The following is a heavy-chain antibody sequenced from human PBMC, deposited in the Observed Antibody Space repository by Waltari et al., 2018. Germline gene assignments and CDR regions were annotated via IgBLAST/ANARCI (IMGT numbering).Heavy chain of an antibody. V-gene: IGHV4-30-4*08. J-gene: IGHJ4*02. CDR2: IYYSGGT. Sequence: QVQLQESGPGLVKPSQTLSLTCTVSGGSISSGDYYWSWIRQPPGKDLEWIGYIYYSGGTYYNPSLKSRVTISVDTSKNQFSLKLSSVTAADTAVYYCARESRDSSSPLDYWGQGTLVTVSS. D-gene: IGHD6-13*01. CDR3: ARESRDSSSPLDY. CDR1: GGSISSGDYY.